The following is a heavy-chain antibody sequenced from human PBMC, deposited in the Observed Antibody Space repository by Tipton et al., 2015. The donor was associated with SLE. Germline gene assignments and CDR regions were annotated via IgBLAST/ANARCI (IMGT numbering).Heavy chain of an antibody. D-gene: IGHD3-3*01. J-gene: IGHJ5*02. Sequence: LRLSCTVSGGSISSSSYYWGWIRQPPGKGLEWIGSIYYSGRTYYNPSFKSRVTISVDTSKNQFSLKLNSVTAADTAVYYCARGGNYDFWSGNNWFDPWGQGTLVTVSS. CDR3: ARGGNYDFWSGNNWFDP. CDR2: IYYSGRT. CDR1: GGSISSSSYY. V-gene: IGHV4-39*01.